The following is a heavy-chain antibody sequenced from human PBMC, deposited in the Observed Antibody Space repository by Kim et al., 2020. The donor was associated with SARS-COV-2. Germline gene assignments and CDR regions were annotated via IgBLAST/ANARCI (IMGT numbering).Heavy chain of an antibody. CDR3: AASQGMIYDSSGYYF. CDR1: GFTFTSSA. Sequence: SVKVSCKASGFTFTSSAMQWVRQARGQRLEWIGWIVVGSGNTNYAQKFQERVTITRDMSTSTAYMELSSLRSEDTAVYYCAASQGMIYDSSGYYFWGQGTLVTVSS. V-gene: IGHV1-58*02. CDR2: IVVGSGNT. D-gene: IGHD3-22*01. J-gene: IGHJ4*02.